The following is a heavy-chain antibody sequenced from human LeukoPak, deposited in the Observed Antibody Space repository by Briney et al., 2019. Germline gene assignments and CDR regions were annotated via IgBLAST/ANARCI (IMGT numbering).Heavy chain of an antibody. CDR1: GGSFSGYY. CDR2: INHSGST. J-gene: IGHJ4*02. D-gene: IGHD6-19*01. V-gene: IGHV4-34*01. CDR3: ARGLRYSSGWYNHFDY. Sequence: SETLSLTCAVYGGSFSGYYWSWIRQPPGKGLEWIGEINHSGSTNYNLSLKSRVTISVDTSKNQFSLKLSSVTAADTAVYYCARGLRYSSGWYNHFDYWGQGTLVTVSS.